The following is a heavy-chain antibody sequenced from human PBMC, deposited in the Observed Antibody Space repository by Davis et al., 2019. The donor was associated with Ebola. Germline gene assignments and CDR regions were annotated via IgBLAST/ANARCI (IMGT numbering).Heavy chain of an antibody. J-gene: IGHJ4*01. Sequence: ASVKVSCKASGYTFTGFFIYWVRQAPGQGLEWMGWINPSSGGPNYAQKFQGRVTMTRDTSISTVYMELSSLTSGDTAVYYCARAQDGYNPNFDYWGHGTLVTVS. V-gene: IGHV1-2*02. CDR2: INPSSGGP. CDR1: GYTFTGFF. D-gene: IGHD5-24*01. CDR3: ARAQDGYNPNFDY.